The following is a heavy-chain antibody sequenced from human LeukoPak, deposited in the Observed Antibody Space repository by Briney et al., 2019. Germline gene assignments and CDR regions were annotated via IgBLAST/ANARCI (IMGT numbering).Heavy chain of an antibody. Sequence: ASVKVSCEASGGTFSSYAISWVRQAPGQGLEWMGRIIPILGIANYAQKFQGRVAITADKSTSTAYMELSSLRSEDTAVYYCARDRQGGGKCSGGSCPNGDYWGQGTLVTVSS. CDR1: GGTFSSYA. J-gene: IGHJ4*02. CDR3: ARDRQGGGKCSGGSCPNGDY. V-gene: IGHV1-69*04. D-gene: IGHD2-15*01. CDR2: IIPILGIA.